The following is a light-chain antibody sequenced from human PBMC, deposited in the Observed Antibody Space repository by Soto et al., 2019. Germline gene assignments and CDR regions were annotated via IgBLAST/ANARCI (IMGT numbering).Light chain of an antibody. Sequence: EFVLTQSPGTLSLSPGERATLSCRASQSISSSFLAWYQQKPGQAPRLLIYGASSRGTGIPDRFSGSGSGTDFTLTISRLEPEDFAVHYCQHYGRSPPFTFGGGTKVEIK. V-gene: IGKV3-20*01. CDR1: QSISSSF. J-gene: IGKJ4*01. CDR3: QHYGRSPPFT. CDR2: GAS.